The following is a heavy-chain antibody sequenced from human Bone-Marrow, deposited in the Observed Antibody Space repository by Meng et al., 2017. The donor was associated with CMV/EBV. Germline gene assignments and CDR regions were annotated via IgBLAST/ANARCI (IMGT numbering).Heavy chain of an antibody. CDR3: AKDHTHGTTSGMDV. V-gene: IGHV3-9*03. J-gene: IGHJ6*02. D-gene: IGHD1-14*01. CDR2: ISWDRGSI. CDR1: GFTFDGYA. Sequence: SLKISCAASGFTFDGYAMHWVRQAPGKGLEWVSGISWDRGSIGYADSVKGRFTISRDNAKNSLYLQMNSLRAEDMALYYCAKDHTHGTTSGMDVWGQGTTVTVSS.